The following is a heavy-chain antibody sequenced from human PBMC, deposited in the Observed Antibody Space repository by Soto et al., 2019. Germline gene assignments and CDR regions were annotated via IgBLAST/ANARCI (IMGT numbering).Heavy chain of an antibody. J-gene: IGHJ6*02. Sequence: QVQLVQSGAEVKKPGSSVKVSCKASGGTFSSYAISWVRQAPGQGLEWMGGIIPIFGTANYAQKFQGRVTITADESTGTAYMALSSLRSEDTAVYYCVGGIVVVITYYYYYGMDVWGQGTTVTVSS. CDR3: VGGIVVVITYYYYYGMDV. D-gene: IGHD3-22*01. CDR1: GGTFSSYA. CDR2: IIPIFGTA. V-gene: IGHV1-69*12.